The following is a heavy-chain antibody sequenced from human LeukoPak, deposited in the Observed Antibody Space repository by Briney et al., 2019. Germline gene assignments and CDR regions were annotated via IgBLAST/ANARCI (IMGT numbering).Heavy chain of an antibody. J-gene: IGHJ4*02. D-gene: IGHD4-17*01. V-gene: IGHV1-46*01. CDR2: INPSGGSA. CDR3: ARGPMTAVDH. Sequence: ASVKVSCKASGYTFTRYYMHWVRRAPGQGLEWMGGINPSGGSATYAQKFQGRVTMTRDTSTSTVYMELSSLRSEDTAVYYCARGPMTAVDHWGQGTLVTVSS. CDR1: GYTFTRYY.